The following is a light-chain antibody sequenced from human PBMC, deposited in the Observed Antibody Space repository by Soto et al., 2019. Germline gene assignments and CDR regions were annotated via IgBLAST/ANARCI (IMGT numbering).Light chain of an antibody. V-gene: IGKV1-39*01. J-gene: IGKJ1*01. CDR2: AAS. CDR3: QQSYSTPWT. CDR1: QSISSY. Sequence: DLQMTQSPSSLSASVGDRVTITCRASQSISSYLNWYQQKPGKAPKLLIYAASSLQSGVPSRFSGSGSGTDFTLTISCLQPEDFATYYCQQSYSTPWTFGQGTKVEIK.